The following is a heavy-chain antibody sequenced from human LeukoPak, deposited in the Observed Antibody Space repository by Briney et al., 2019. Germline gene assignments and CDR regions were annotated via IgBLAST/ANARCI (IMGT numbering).Heavy chain of an antibody. Sequence: SETLSLTCTVSGGSINSYYWSWIRQPPGKGLEWIGYIYYSGSTNYNPSLKSRVTISVDTSKNQFSLELSSVTAADTAVYYCARMPYSSGWYDYWGQGTLVTVSS. CDR3: ARMPYSSGWYDY. D-gene: IGHD6-19*01. CDR1: GGSINSYY. V-gene: IGHV4-59*01. J-gene: IGHJ4*02. CDR2: IYYSGST.